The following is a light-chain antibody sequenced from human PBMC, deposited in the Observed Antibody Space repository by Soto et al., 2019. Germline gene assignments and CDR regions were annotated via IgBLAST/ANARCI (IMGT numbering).Light chain of an antibody. Sequence: QSVLTQPASVSGSPGQSITISCTGTSSDVGAYNYVSWYQQYPGKAPKLMIFGVSNRPSGVSNRFSGSKSGNTASLTISGLQAVDEANYYCSSYTGTIYVFGTGTKVTVL. CDR1: SSDVGAYNY. CDR3: SSYTGTIYV. V-gene: IGLV2-14*01. J-gene: IGLJ1*01. CDR2: GVS.